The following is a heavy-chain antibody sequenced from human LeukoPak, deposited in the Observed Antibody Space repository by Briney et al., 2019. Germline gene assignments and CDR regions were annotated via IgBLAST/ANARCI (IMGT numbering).Heavy chain of an antibody. V-gene: IGHV4-31*03. J-gene: IGHJ6*02. D-gene: IGHD4-11*01. CDR2: IYYSGST. Sequence: SETLSLTCTVSGGSTRSGDYSWNWIRQHPGKGLEWIGYIYYSGSTYYNPSLTSRVTMSVDTSKNQFPLKLSSVTAADTAIYYCARDHTETSSLNFRNYYYGMDIWGQGTTVIVSS. CDR1: GGSTRSGDYS. CDR3: ARDHTETSSLNFRNYYYGMDI.